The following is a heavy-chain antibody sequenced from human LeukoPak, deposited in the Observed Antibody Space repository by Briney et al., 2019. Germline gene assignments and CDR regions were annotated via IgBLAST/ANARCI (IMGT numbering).Heavy chain of an antibody. V-gene: IGHV4-39*07. D-gene: IGHD3-10*01. J-gene: IGHJ6*03. Sequence: SETLSLTCTVSGGSISSNSYYWDWIRQPPGKGLEWIGSIYYSGSTNYNTSLKSRVTISVDTSKNQFSLKLASVTAADTAVYYCARVEEGYGSGRRENYYYHYMDVWGKGTTVTISS. CDR3: ARVEEGYGSGRRENYYYHYMDV. CDR2: IYYSGST. CDR1: GGSISSNSYY.